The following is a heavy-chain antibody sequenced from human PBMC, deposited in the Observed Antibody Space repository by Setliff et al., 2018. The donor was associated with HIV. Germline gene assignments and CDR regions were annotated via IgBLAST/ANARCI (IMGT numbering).Heavy chain of an antibody. J-gene: IGHJ4*02. Sequence: SETLSLTCTVSGGSISGYYWSWIRQSPGKGLEWIGYIYSSGSANFNPSLKSRVTLSIDTSKNQFSLNLTSMTAADTAVYFCVRATSSPGSTPDWGQGILVTVSS. CDR2: IYSSGSA. D-gene: IGHD6-6*01. CDR1: GGSISGYY. V-gene: IGHV4-4*09. CDR3: VRATSSPGSTPD.